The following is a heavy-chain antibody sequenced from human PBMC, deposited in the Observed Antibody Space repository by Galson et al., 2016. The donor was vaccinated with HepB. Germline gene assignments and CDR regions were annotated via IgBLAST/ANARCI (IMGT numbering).Heavy chain of an antibody. CDR3: VQGSTAPAV. CDR1: GXXFRXXX. CDR2: ISRSGDST. Sequence: SLRLXCAASGXXFRXXXMTXXXQAXXKGLEXVSXISRSGDSTDYADSVKGRFTISRDNTKNTLSLKINSLTADDTAIYYCVQGSTAPAVWGKGTXVTV. D-gene: IGHD2-2*01. V-gene: IGHV3-23*01. J-gene: IGHJ6*03.